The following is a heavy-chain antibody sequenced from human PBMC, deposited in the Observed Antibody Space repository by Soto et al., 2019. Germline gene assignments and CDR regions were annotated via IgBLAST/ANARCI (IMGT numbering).Heavy chain of an antibody. CDR1: GFTFSSYG. V-gene: IGHV3-33*01. Sequence: GGSLRLSCSASGFTFSSYGMHWVRQAPGKGLEWVAVIWYDGSNKYYADSVKGRFTISRDNSKNTLYLQMNSLRAEDTAVYYCARDNGGYSYAEYYFDYWGQGTLVTVSS. CDR3: ARDNGGYSYAEYYFDY. CDR2: IWYDGSNK. J-gene: IGHJ4*02. D-gene: IGHD5-18*01.